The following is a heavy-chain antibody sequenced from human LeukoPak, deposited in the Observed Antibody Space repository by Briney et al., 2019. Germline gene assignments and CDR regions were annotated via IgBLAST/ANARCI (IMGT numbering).Heavy chain of an antibody. CDR2: IIDDGRT. V-gene: IGHV3-23*01. CDR3: ARGAGAQRVDWFDP. D-gene: IGHD3-3*01. J-gene: IGHJ5*02. CDR1: GFTFSNYA. Sequence: GVSLRLSCAASGFTFSNYAVTGVRQAPGKGLEWVSTIIDDGRTYYTDSVEGRFTVSRDDSKDTLYLQMNRPRAEDTAVYYCARGAGAQRVDWFDPWGQRTLVTVSS.